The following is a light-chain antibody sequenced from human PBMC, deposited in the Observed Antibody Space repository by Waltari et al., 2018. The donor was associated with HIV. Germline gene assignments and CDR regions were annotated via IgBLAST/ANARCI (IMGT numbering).Light chain of an antibody. J-gene: IGKJ5*01. Sequence: DIQMTQSPSSLSASVGDRVTITCRASQDIVNYLVWFQQKPGEAPKSLIYAASSLQRGVPSKFRGRGSGTDFTLTIDTLHSEDSATYYCQQYKSYPLTFGQGTRLEIK. CDR2: AAS. V-gene: IGKV1-16*02. CDR1: QDIVNY. CDR3: QQYKSYPLT.